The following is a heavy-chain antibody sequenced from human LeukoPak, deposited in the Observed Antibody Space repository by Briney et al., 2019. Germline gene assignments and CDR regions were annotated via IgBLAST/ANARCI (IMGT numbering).Heavy chain of an antibody. V-gene: IGHV3-23*01. D-gene: IGHD3-10*01. Sequence: GGSLRLSCAASGFTFSSYAMSWVRQAPGKGLEWVSAISGSGGSTYYADSVEGRFTISRDNSKNTLYLQMNSLRAEDTAVYYCAKQTTFPGSYHLANFDYWGQGTLVTVSS. CDR1: GFTFSSYA. CDR3: AKQTTFPGSYHLANFDY. CDR2: ISGSGGST. J-gene: IGHJ4*02.